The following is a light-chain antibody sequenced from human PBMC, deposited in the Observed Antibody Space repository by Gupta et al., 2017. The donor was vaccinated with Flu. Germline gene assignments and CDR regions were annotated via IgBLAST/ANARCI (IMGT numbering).Light chain of an antibody. CDR1: SANIGNND. J-gene: IGLJ3*02. V-gene: IGLV1-47*02. CDR2: GHS. Sequence: QSVVTQPPSASGPPGQRVTITCSGTSANIGNNDVFWFHQLPGTAPKLLIYGHSQRPSGVPDRFSGSKSVTSASLSISGLRAEDEGDFYCAPWYDTRSGRVFGGGTRLTVL. CDR3: APWYDTRSGRV.